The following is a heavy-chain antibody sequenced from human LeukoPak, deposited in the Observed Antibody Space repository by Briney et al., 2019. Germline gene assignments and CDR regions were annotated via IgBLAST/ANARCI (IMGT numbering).Heavy chain of an antibody. J-gene: IGHJ4*02. Sequence: GGSLRLSCAASGITFSNYAMNWVRRAPGKGLEWASTISSSGGSAYYVDSVKGRFTISRDNSRNTLYLQMNSLRAEDTAVYYCATNYYDSSRAASDYWGQGTLVTVSS. CDR2: ISSSGGSA. V-gene: IGHV3-23*01. CDR3: ATNYYDSSRAASDY. CDR1: GITFSNYA. D-gene: IGHD3-22*01.